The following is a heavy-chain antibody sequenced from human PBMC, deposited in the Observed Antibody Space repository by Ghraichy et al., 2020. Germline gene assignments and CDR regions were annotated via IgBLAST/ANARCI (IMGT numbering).Heavy chain of an antibody. V-gene: IGHV3-53*01. CDR2: IYSGGDT. CDR1: ELTVSRNF. D-gene: IGHD3-22*01. Sequence: GGSLRLSCAVSELTVSRNFMTWVRQAPGQGLECVSLIYSGGDTYYADSVKGRFTISRDSSKNTLYLQMNNLRVEDTAVYYCARKTDSRGSGDFWGQGTLVTVSS. J-gene: IGHJ4*02. CDR3: ARKTDSRGSGDF.